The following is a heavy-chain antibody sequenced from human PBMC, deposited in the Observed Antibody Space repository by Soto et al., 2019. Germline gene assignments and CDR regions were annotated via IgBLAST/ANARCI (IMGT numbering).Heavy chain of an antibody. CDR2: IYYSGNT. V-gene: IGHV4-30-4*01. Sequence: SETLSLTCTVSGGSTSSDNYWSWIRQPPGKGLEWIGHIYYSGNTDYNPSLKSRPAISIDTSKNQFSLKLSSVTAADTAVYFCAREGGESSDGLYYFDSWGEGSLVTVSS. D-gene: IGHD3-16*01. CDR3: AREGGESSDGLYYFDS. CDR1: GGSTSSDNY. J-gene: IGHJ4*02.